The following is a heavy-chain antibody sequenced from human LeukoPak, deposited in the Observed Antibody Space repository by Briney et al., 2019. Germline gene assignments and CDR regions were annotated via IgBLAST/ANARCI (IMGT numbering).Heavy chain of an antibody. Sequence: QSGGSLRLSCAASGFTFSSYAMSWVRQAPGKGLEWVSAISGSGGSTYYADSVKGRFTISRDNSKNTLYLQMNSLRAEDTAVYYCAKDAVGIVGATPRFVTNQYYFDYWGQGTLVTVSS. CDR2: ISGSGGST. CDR3: AKDAVGIVGATPRFVTNQYYFDY. CDR1: GFTFSSYA. J-gene: IGHJ4*02. D-gene: IGHD1-26*01. V-gene: IGHV3-23*01.